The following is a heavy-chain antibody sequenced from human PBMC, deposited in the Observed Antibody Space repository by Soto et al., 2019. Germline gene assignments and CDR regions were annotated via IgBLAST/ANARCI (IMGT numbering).Heavy chain of an antibody. CDR3: ARDPNENSTPLNWFAP. CDR1: GYTFTSYY. V-gene: IGHV1-46*01. CDR2: INPSGGST. D-gene: IGHD6-6*01. Sequence: ASGKVSCKASGYTFTSYYMHWVRQAPGQGLEWMGIINPSGGSTSYAQKFQGRVTMTRDTSTSTVYMELSSLRSEDTAVYYCARDPNENSTPLNWFAPWDQGNLVTASS. J-gene: IGHJ5*02.